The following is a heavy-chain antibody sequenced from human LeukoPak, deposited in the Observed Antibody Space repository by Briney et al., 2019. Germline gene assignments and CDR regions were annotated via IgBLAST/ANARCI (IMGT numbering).Heavy chain of an antibody. V-gene: IGHV1-2*04. CDR2: INPNSGGT. Sequence: ASVKVSCKASGYTFTGYYMRWVRQAPGQGLEWMGWINPNSGGTNYAQKFQGWVTMTRDTSISTAYLELSRLRSDDTAVYYCARDSGEGVRGVIITGLYYYYGMDVWGQGTTVTVSS. CDR1: GYTFTGYY. J-gene: IGHJ6*02. CDR3: ARDSGEGVRGVIITGLYYYYGMDV. D-gene: IGHD3-10*01.